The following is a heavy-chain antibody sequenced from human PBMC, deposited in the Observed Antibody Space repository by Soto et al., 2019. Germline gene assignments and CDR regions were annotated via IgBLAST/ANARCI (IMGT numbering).Heavy chain of an antibody. Sequence: VQLLESGGALVQPGGSLRLSCTTSGFTFSSYAMSWVRQAPGKGLEWVSAISGSGDNTYYADSVKGRFTLSRDNSKNTLYLQMNSLRAEDTAIYYCAKEAGVVVIGEGCFDYWGRGTLVTVSS. V-gene: IGHV3-23*01. D-gene: IGHD2-15*01. CDR1: GFTFSSYA. J-gene: IGHJ4*02. CDR2: ISGSGDNT. CDR3: AKEAGVVVIGEGCFDY.